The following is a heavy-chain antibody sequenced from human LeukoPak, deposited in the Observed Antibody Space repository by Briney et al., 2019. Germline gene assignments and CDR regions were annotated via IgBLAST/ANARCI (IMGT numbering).Heavy chain of an antibody. CDR3: ARELRTSKNYYYDGSGPMDV. V-gene: IGHV4-31*03. CDR1: GGSISSGGYY. J-gene: IGHJ6*02. CDR2: IYYSGST. D-gene: IGHD3-22*01. Sequence: PSETLSLTCTVSGGSISSGGYYWSWIRQHPGKGLEWIGYIYYSGSTYYNPSLKSRVTISVDTSKNQFSLKLSSVTAADTAVYYCARELRTSKNYYYDGSGPMDVWGQGTTVTVSS.